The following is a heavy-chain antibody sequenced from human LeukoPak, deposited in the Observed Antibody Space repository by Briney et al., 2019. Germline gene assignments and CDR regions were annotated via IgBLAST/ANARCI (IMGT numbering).Heavy chain of an antibody. CDR3: ARDGYYGSGRYLYYFDY. CDR1: GFTFSSYA. D-gene: IGHD3-10*01. V-gene: IGHV3-30-3*01. J-gene: IGHJ4*02. CDR2: ISYDGSNK. Sequence: GRSLRLSCAASGFTFSSYAMHWVRQAPGKGLEWVAVISYDGSNKYYADSVKGRFTISRDNSKNTLYLQMNSLRAEDTAVYYCARDGYYGSGRYLYYFDYWGQGTLVTVSS.